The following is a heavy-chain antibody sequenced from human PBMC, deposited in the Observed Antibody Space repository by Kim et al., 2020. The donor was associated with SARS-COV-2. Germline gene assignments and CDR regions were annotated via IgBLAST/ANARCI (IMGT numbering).Heavy chain of an antibody. CDR3: ARARAARPDNI. V-gene: IGHV4-61*02. CDR2: IYTSGST. Sequence: SETLSLTCTVSGGSISSGSYYWSWIRQPAGKGLEWIGRIYTSGSTNYNPSLKSRVTISVDTSKNQFSLKLSSVTAADTAVYYCARARAARPDNIWGQWTMVTVSS. J-gene: IGHJ3*02. CDR1: GGSISSGSYY. D-gene: IGHD6-6*01.